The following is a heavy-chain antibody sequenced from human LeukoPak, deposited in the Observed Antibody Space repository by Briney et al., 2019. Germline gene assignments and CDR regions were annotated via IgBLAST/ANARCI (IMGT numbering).Heavy chain of an antibody. Sequence: PSETLSLTCTVSGGSISSYYWSWIRQPPGKGLEWIGYIYYSGSTSYNPSLKSRVTISQDASKNQFSLKLSSVTAADTAVYYCAKNYDSSGYTTFAYWGRGTLVTVSS. J-gene: IGHJ4*02. V-gene: IGHV4-59*01. CDR2: IYYSGST. CDR1: GGSISSYY. CDR3: AKNYDSSGYTTFAY. D-gene: IGHD3-22*01.